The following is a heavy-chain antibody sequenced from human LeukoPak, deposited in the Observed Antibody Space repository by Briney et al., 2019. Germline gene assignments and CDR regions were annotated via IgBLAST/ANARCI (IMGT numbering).Heavy chain of an antibody. V-gene: IGHV3-11*01. CDR2: ISSSGSTI. D-gene: IGHD2-15*01. J-gene: IGHJ4*02. CDR1: GFTFSDYY. CDR3: ARDQLGYCSGGSCRRGGSFDY. Sequence: GGSLRLSCAASGFTFSDYYMSWIRQAPGKGLEWVSYISSSGSTIYYADSVKGRFTISRDNAKNSLYLQMNSLRAEDTAAYYCARDQLGYCSGGSCRRGGSFDYWGQGTLVTVSS.